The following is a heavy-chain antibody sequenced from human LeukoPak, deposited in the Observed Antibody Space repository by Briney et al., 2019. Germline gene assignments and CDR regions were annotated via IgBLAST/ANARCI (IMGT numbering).Heavy chain of an antibody. J-gene: IGHJ4*02. CDR2: IIPIFGTA. D-gene: IGHD6-19*01. CDR1: GGAFSSYA. V-gene: IGHV1-69*05. CDR3: ARDSSDSSGRYYFDY. Sequence: SVKVSCKASGGAFSSYAISWVRQAPGQGLEWMGGIIPIFGTANYAQKFQGRVTITTDESTSTAYMELSSLRSEDTAVYYCARDSSDSSGRYYFDYWGQGTLVTVSS.